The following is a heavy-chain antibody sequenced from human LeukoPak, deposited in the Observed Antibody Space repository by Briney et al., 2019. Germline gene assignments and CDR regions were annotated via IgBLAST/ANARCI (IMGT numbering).Heavy chain of an antibody. CDR2: IYSGGST. CDR1: GFTVSSNY. J-gene: IGHJ3*02. V-gene: IGHV3-66*01. Sequence: GGSLRLSCAASGFTVSSNYMSWVRQAPGKGLEWVSVIYSGGSTYYADSVKGRFTISRDNSKNTLYLQMNSLRAEDTAVYYWAREMAAGHYHDAFDIWGQGTMVTVSS. D-gene: IGHD6-13*01. CDR3: AREMAAGHYHDAFDI.